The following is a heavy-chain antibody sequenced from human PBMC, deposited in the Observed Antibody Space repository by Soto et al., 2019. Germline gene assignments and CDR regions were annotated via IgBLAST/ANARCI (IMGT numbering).Heavy chain of an antibody. J-gene: IGHJ2*01. CDR1: GFTFSSYA. Sequence: EVQLLESGGGLVQPGGSLRLSCAASGFTFSSYAMSWVRQAPGKGLEWVSTISDSGGSTYYADSVKGRITISRDNSKNTLYLQMNSLRAEDTAVYYCAKDRTVRGILYFDLWGRGTLVTVS. CDR2: ISDSGGST. V-gene: IGHV3-23*01. D-gene: IGHD3-16*01. CDR3: AKDRTVRGILYFDL.